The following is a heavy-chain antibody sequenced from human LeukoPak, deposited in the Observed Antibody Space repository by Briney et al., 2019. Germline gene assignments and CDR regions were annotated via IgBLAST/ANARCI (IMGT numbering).Heavy chain of an antibody. Sequence: HGASVKVSCKASGYTFTSYYMHWVRQAPGQGLEWMGIINPSGGSTSYAQKFQGRVTMTRDMSTGTVYMELSSLRSEDTAVYYCARVGSPRGNWFDPWGQGTLVTVSS. V-gene: IGHV1-46*01. CDR2: INPSGGST. D-gene: IGHD3-16*01. CDR1: GYTFTSYY. J-gene: IGHJ5*02. CDR3: ARVGSPRGNWFDP.